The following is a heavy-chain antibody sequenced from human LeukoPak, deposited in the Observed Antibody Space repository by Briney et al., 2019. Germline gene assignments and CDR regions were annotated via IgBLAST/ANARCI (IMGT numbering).Heavy chain of an antibody. CDR1: VGSISSDY. Sequence: PSETLSLTRAVSVGSISSDYWSCGREPPGPGLEGFGYFYDSGIAKYNTSLKSRVTISLDTSKNQFSLKLSSVTAADTAVYYCASREVRGYSYGYGLFYSYMDVWGKGTTVTVSS. J-gene: IGHJ6*03. V-gene: IGHV4-59*01. CDR2: FYDSGIA. D-gene: IGHD5-18*01. CDR3: ASREVRGYSYGYGLFYSYMDV.